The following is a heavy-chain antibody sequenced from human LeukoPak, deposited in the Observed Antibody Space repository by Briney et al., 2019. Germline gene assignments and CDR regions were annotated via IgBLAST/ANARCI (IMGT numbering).Heavy chain of an antibody. CDR2: IYYSGST. D-gene: IGHD3-16*01. CDR1: GGSISSHY. V-gene: IGHV4-59*11. Sequence: SETLSLTCTVSGGSISSHYWSWIRQPPGKGLEWIGYIYYSGSTNYNPSLKSRVTISVDTSKNQFSLKLSSVTAADTAVYYCARGEAAKPLNFDYWGQGTLVTVFS. CDR3: ARGEAAKPLNFDY. J-gene: IGHJ4*02.